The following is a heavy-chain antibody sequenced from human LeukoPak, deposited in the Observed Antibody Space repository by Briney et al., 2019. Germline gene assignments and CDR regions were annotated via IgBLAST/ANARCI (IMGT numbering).Heavy chain of an antibody. CDR3: ARDFGYDYVWGSYRYTASFDY. J-gene: IGHJ4*02. V-gene: IGHV1-18*01. D-gene: IGHD3-16*02. CDR1: GYTFTSYG. Sequence: ASVKVSCKASGYTFTSYGISWVRQAPGQGREWMGWISAYNGNTNYAQKLQGTVTMTTDTSTSTAYMELRSLRSDDTAVYYCARDFGYDYVWGSYRYTASFDYWGQGTLVTVSS. CDR2: ISAYNGNT.